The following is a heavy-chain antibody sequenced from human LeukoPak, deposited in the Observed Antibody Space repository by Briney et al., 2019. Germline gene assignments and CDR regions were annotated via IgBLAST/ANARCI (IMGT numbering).Heavy chain of an antibody. CDR3: ARDNGPDAFDI. J-gene: IGHJ3*02. Sequence: PTGGSLRLSCAASGFTFSGYWVTWVRQAPGKGLEWVANIKQDGREKYYVDSVKGRFTISRDNAKNSLYLQMNSLRAEDTAVYYCARDNGPDAFDIWGQGTLVTVS. CDR1: GFTFSGYW. CDR2: IKQDGREK. D-gene: IGHD2-8*01. V-gene: IGHV3-7*04.